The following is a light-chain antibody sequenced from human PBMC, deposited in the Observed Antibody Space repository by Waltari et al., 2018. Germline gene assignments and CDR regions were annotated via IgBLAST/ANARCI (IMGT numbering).Light chain of an antibody. V-gene: IGKV1-5*03. CDR3: QQYSDFPWT. CDR1: QSIDYW. CDR2: KAS. J-gene: IGKJ1*01. Sequence: DIHMTQSPSTLSASVGGRVTVTGRASQSIDYWLAWYQQKPGKARKLLIYKASTLQREVPPRFSGSGSGTEFTLTISSLQPDDFATYFWQQYSDFPWTFGHGTSVDLK.